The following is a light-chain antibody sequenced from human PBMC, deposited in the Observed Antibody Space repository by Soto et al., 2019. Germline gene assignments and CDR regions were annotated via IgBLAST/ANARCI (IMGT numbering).Light chain of an antibody. Sequence: EIVLTQSPGTLSLSPGERATLSCRASQSVSSRYLAWYQQKPGQAPRLLIYGASSRANGIPDRFSGGGSGTDFTLTISRLEPEDFAVYYCQQYGSSLALTFGGGTKVDIK. CDR2: GAS. J-gene: IGKJ4*01. CDR1: QSVSSRY. V-gene: IGKV3-20*01. CDR3: QQYGSSLALT.